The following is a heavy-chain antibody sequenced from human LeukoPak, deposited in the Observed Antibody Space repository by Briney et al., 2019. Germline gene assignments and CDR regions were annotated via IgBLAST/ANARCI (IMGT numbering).Heavy chain of an antibody. V-gene: IGHV6-1*01. CDR2: TYYRSKWYN. Sequence: SQTLSLTCAISGDIFSSNSAAWNWIRQSPSRGLEWLGRTYYRSKWYNDYAVSVKSRITINPDTSKNQFSLQLNSVTPEDTAVYYCARSLYDILTGFYYYYGMDVWGQGTTVTVSS. CDR1: GDIFSSNSAA. CDR3: ARSLYDILTGFYYYYGMDV. J-gene: IGHJ6*02. D-gene: IGHD3-9*01.